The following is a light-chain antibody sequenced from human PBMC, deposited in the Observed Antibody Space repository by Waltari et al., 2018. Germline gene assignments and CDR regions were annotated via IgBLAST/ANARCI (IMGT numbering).Light chain of an antibody. CDR1: QSLLSSYGKAY. CDR2: EVS. V-gene: IGKV2-29*03. Sequence: DVVMTQTPLSLSVPPGQPASISCKSTQSLLSSYGKAYLYWYLQRPGQSPQLLIYEVSSRFSGVPDRFSGSGSETDFTLKISRVEAEDVGIYYCMQATHLPLTFGGGTMVDIK. CDR3: MQATHLPLT. J-gene: IGKJ4*01.